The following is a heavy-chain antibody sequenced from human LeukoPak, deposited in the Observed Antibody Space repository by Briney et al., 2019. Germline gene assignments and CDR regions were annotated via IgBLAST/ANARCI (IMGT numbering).Heavy chain of an antibody. D-gene: IGHD1/OR15-1a*01. V-gene: IGHV3-23*01. CDR2: ITGRGDGT. J-gene: IGHJ6*03. CDR3: AKNNVPWYYMDV. Sequence: GGSLRLSCAASGFTFSTYAMSWVRQAPGKGLEGVSSITGRGDGTYYADSVQGRFTISRDNSKNTLFLQMSSLRAEDTAVYYCAKNNVPWYYMDVWGKGSTVTVSS. CDR1: GFTFSTYA.